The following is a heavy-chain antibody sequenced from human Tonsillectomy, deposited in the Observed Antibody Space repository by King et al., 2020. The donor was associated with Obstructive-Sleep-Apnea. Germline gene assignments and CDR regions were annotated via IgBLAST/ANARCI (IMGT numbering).Heavy chain of an antibody. CDR3: AKDVGYSYGCFDH. CDR2: ISYDGSNN. V-gene: IGHV3-30*18. D-gene: IGHD5-18*01. Sequence: VQLVESGGGVVQPGRSLRLSCAASGFTFSTYGMHWVRQAPGKGLEWVAVISYDGSNNYYADSVKGRFTISRDNSKNTLYLQMNSLRAEDTAVYYFAKDVGYSYGCFDHWGQGTLVTVSS. CDR1: GFTFSTYG. J-gene: IGHJ4*02.